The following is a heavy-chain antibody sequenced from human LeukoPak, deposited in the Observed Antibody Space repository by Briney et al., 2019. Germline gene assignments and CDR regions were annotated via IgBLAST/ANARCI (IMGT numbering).Heavy chain of an antibody. V-gene: IGHV3-48*03. CDR2: ISSSGSTI. CDR1: GFTFSSYE. J-gene: IGHJ4*02. Sequence: GGSLRHSCAASGFTFSSYEMNWVRQAPGKGLEWVSYISSSGSTIYYADSVKGRFTISRDNAKNSLYLQMNSLRAEDTAVYYCARDLGYYGSGSYGYWGQGTLVTVSS. CDR3: ARDLGYYGSGSYGY. D-gene: IGHD3-10*01.